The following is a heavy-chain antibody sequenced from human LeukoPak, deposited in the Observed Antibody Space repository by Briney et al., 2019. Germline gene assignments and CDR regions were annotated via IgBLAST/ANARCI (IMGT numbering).Heavy chain of an antibody. Sequence: PSETLSLTCTVSDGSISNYYWSWIRQPPGKGLEWIGYIYYSGSTNYNPSLKSRVTISVDTSKNQFSLKLSSVTAADTAVYYCARWATYSGSWSWFDPWGQGTQVTVSS. V-gene: IGHV4-59*01. D-gene: IGHD1-26*01. CDR1: DGSISNYY. CDR3: ARWATYSGSWSWFDP. J-gene: IGHJ5*02. CDR2: IYYSGST.